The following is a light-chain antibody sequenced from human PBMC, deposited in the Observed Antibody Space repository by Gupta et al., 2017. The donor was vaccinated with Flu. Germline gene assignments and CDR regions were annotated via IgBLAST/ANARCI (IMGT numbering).Light chain of an antibody. V-gene: IGKV3-20*01. Sequence: EIVLTQSPGTLSLSPGERATLSCRASQSLSSSYLAWYQQKPGQAPRLLIHGAASRATGIPDRFSGSGSGTDFTLTISRLEPEDFAVYYCQQYGSSPPITFGQGTRLEIK. CDR1: QSLSSSY. CDR2: GAA. CDR3: QQYGSSPPIT. J-gene: IGKJ5*01.